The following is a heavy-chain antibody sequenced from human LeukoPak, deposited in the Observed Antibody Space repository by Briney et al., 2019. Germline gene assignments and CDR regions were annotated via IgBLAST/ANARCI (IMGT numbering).Heavy chain of an antibody. CDR3: TRDQDGMGV. CDR2: TYYRSKWYN. V-gene: IGHV6-1*01. Sequence: SQTLSLTCAISGDIVSSTIAAWNWIRQSPSSGLEWLGRTYYRSKWYNDYAVSVKSRVTINPDTSKNQFSLQLSSVTPEDTAVYYCTRDQDGMGVWGQGTSVTVSS. J-gene: IGHJ6*02. CDR1: GDIVSSTIAA.